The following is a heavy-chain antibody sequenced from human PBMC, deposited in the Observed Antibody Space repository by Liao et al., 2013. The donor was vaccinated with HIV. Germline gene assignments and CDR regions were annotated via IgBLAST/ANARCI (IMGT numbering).Heavy chain of an antibody. CDR3: ARASFHPEDLVPRANHWYFDL. J-gene: IGHJ2*01. D-gene: IGHD1-14*01. V-gene: IGHV4-4*07. CDR2: VYATGST. CDR1: NGPISSDY. Sequence: QVQLQESGPGLVKPSETLSLRCTVSNGPISSDYWSWIRQPAGKGLEWIGRVYATGSTNYKPSLKSRLTISLDTSKNQVSLNLTSVTAADTAVYFCARASFHPEDLVPRANHWYFDLWGRGTLVSVSS.